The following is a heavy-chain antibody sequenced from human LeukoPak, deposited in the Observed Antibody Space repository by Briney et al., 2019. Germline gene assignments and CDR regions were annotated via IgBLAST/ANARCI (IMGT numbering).Heavy chain of an antibody. V-gene: IGHV3-23*01. CDR3: AKRDSSSSSYSSSWYSLDY. Sequence: GGPLSLPCAASGFTFSSYSMTWVRQAPGKGLEGVSAISGSGGSTYYADSVKGRFTISRDNSKNTLYLQMNSLRAEDTAVYYCAKRDSSSSSYSSSWYSLDYWGQGTLVTVSS. D-gene: IGHD6-13*01. CDR2: ISGSGGST. CDR1: GFTFSSYS. J-gene: IGHJ4*02.